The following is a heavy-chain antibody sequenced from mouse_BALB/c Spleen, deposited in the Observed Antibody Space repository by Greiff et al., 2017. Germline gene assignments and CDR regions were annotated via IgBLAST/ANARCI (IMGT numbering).Heavy chain of an antibody. Sequence: EVQVVESGGDLVKPGGSLKLSCAASGFTFSSYGMSWVRQTPDKRLEWVATISSGGSYTYYPDSVKGRFTISRDNAKNTLYLQMSSLKSEDTAMYYCARHGTTATPYYYAMDYWGQGTSVTVSS. J-gene: IGHJ4*01. CDR1: GFTFSSYG. CDR3: ARHGTTATPYYYAMDY. CDR2: ISSGGSYT. V-gene: IGHV5-6*01. D-gene: IGHD1-2*01.